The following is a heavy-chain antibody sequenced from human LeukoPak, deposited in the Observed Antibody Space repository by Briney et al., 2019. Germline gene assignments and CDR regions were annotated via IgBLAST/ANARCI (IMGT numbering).Heavy chain of an antibody. CDR1: GYSFTTYD. V-gene: IGHV1-8*03. J-gene: IGHJ4*02. D-gene: IGHD1-26*01. CDR3: ARVAGSIDY. CDR2: MNLKSGYT. Sequence: ASVKVSCKASGYSFTTYDINWVRQATGQGLEWMGWMNLKSGYTGYAQKFQGRVTITRDTSTSTVYMELSSLRSENTAVYYCARVAGSIDYWGQGTLVTVSS.